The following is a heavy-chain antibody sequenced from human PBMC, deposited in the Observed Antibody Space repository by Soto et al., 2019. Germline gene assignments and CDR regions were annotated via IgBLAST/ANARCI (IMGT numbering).Heavy chain of an antibody. V-gene: IGHV4-61*01. CDR3: ATPGYSGYERKYYGMDV. CDR2: IYYSGST. J-gene: IGHJ6*02. Sequence: SETLSLTCTVSGGSVSSGSYYWSWIRQPPGKGLEWIGYIYYSGSTNYNPSLKSRVTISVDTSKNQFSLKLSSVTAADTAVYYCATPGYSGYERKYYGMDVWGQGTKVPVFS. CDR1: GGSVSSGSYY. D-gene: IGHD5-12*01.